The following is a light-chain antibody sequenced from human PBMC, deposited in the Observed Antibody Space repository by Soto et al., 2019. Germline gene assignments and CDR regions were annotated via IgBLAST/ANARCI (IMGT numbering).Light chain of an antibody. CDR3: SSYTSSSTVV. V-gene: IGLV2-14*03. Sequence: QPVLTQPASVSGSPGQSITISCTGTSSDVGGYNYVSWYQQHPGKAPKLMIYDVTNRPPGVSNRFSGSKSVNTASLTISGLQAEDEADYYCSSYTSSSTVVFGGGTKLTVL. J-gene: IGLJ3*02. CDR2: DVT. CDR1: SSDVGGYNY.